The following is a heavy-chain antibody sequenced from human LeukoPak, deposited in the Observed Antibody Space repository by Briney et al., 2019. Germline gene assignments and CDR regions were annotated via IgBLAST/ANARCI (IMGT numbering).Heavy chain of an antibody. D-gene: IGHD5-24*01. CDR2: ISYDGSNK. Sequence: PGGSLRLSCAASGFTFSTYGMHWVRQAPGKGLEWVAVISYDGSNKYYADSVKGRFTISRDNSKNTLYLQMNSLRAEDTAVYYCAKDEGWLQFMYYFDYWGQGTLVTVSS. CDR1: GFTFSTYG. CDR3: AKDEGWLQFMYYFDY. V-gene: IGHV3-30*18. J-gene: IGHJ4*02.